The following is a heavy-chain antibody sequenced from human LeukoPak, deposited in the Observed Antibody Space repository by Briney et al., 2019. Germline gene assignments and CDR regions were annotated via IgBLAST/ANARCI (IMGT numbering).Heavy chain of an antibody. CDR3: ARDSGGDTYNDYFDS. J-gene: IGHJ4*02. CDR2: INYNGDST. CDR1: GFSFNTYA. Sequence: PGESLRLSCAASGFSFNTYAMHWVRRAPGKGLEYVSAINYNGDSTYYANSVKGRFIISRDNSKKTLFLQMGSLRAEDTAVYYCARDSGGDTYNDYFDSWGQGTLVTVSS. V-gene: IGHV3-64*01. D-gene: IGHD5-24*01.